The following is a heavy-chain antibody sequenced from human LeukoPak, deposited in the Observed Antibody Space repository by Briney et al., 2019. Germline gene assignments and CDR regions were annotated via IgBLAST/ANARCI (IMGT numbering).Heavy chain of an antibody. V-gene: IGHV1-2*02. CDR2: INPNSGGT. CDR1: GYTFTDYY. D-gene: IGHD4-23*01. Sequence: ASVKVSCKASGYTFTDYYIHWVRQAPGQGLEWMGWINPNSGGTNYAQKLQGRVTMTTDTSTSTAYMELRSLRSDDTAVYYCARGAYGGENYYYYMDVWGKGTTVTVSS. CDR3: ARGAYGGENYYYYMDV. J-gene: IGHJ6*03.